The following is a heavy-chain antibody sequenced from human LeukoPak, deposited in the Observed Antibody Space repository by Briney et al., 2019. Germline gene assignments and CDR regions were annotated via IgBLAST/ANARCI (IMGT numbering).Heavy chain of an antibody. CDR3: AREDFGWLLDY. D-gene: IGHD5-12*01. Sequence: GGSLRLSCAASRFTFSTYGMSWVRQAPGKGLEWVANINKDGGEKYYVDSVKGRFTISRDNAKNSLYLQMNSLRAEDTAVYYCAREDFGWLLDYWGQGTLVTVSS. CDR1: RFTFSTYG. CDR2: INKDGGEK. J-gene: IGHJ4*02. V-gene: IGHV3-7*01.